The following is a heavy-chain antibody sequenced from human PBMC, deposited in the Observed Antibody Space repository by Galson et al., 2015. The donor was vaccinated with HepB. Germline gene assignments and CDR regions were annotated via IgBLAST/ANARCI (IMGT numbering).Heavy chain of an antibody. CDR2: ISGNGDST. J-gene: IGHJ5*01. V-gene: IGHV3-23*01. CDR1: GFGFDTHA. Sequence: SLRLSCAASGFGFDTHAMSWVRQAPGRGLEWISGISGNGDSTFYADSVKGRFTVSRDNPNNMLYLQMNSLRAEDAGLYFCAKGYGLFDSWGQGILVTVSS. CDR3: AKGYGLFDS. D-gene: IGHD5-18*01.